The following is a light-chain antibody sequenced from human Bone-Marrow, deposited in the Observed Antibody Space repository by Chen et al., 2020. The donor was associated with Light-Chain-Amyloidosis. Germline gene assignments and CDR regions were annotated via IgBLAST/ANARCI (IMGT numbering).Light chain of an antibody. CDR1: QSIVTS. CDR2: KAS. Sequence: DTQMSQSPSTLSVSVGDRVTLTRRASQSIVTSLAWYQQKPGKAPKLLIYKASSLESGVTSRFSGSGSGTEFSLTISSLQPDDFATYYCQQYSTYSYTFGQGTKLEIK. CDR3: QQYSTYSYT. V-gene: IGKV1-5*03. J-gene: IGKJ2*01.